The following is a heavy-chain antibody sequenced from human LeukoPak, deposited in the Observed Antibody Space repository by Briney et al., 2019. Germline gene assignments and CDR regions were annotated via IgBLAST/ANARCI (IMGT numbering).Heavy chain of an antibody. V-gene: IGHV1-18*04. Sequence: ASVKVSCKASGYTFTSYGISWVRQAPGQGLEWMGWISVYNGNTNYAQKLQGRVTVTTDTSTSTAYMELRSLRSDDTAVYYCARDPRDIVVVPAVINFDYWGQGTLVTVSS. CDR2: ISVYNGNT. D-gene: IGHD2-2*01. CDR1: GYTFTSYG. J-gene: IGHJ4*02. CDR3: ARDPRDIVVVPAVINFDY.